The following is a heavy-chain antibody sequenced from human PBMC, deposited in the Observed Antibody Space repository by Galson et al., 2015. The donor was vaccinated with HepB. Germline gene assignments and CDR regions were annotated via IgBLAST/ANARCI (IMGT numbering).Heavy chain of an antibody. V-gene: IGHV2-70*11. Sequence: PALVKPTQTLTLTCTFSGFSLSTSGMCVSWIRQPPGKALEWLARIDWDDDKYYSTSLKTRLTISKDTSKNQVVLTMTNMDPVDTATYYCARYYSGSYCFDYWGQGTLVTVSS. D-gene: IGHD1-26*01. J-gene: IGHJ4*02. CDR1: GFSLSTSGMC. CDR3: ARYYSGSYCFDY. CDR2: IDWDDDK.